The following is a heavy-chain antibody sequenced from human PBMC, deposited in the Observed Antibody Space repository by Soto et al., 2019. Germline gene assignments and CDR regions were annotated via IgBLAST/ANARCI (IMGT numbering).Heavy chain of an antibody. J-gene: IGHJ5*02. CDR3: ATDHSISSYGAWSLDP. V-gene: IGHV1-46*01. D-gene: IGHD2-21*01. CDR2: INPSGGNT. CDR1: GYTFTSNY. Sequence: ASVKVSCKASGYTFTSNYIHWVRRAPGQGLEWMGTINPSGGNTNYAQKFQGRVTMTRDTSTSTVYMDLRSLTSEDTAVYYCATDHSISSYGAWSLDPWGQGTLVTVSS.